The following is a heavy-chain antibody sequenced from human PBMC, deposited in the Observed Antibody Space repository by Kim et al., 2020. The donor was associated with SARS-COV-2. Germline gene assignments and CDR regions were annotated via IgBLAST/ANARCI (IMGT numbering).Heavy chain of an antibody. D-gene: IGHD5-18*01. CDR3: AREEGYSYANLGWWFDP. CDR1: GDSVSSNSAA. V-gene: IGHV6-1*01. Sequence: SQTLSLTCAISGDSVSSNSAAWNWIRQSPSRGLEWLGRTYYRSKWYNDYAVSVKSRITINPDTSKNQFSLQLNSVTPEDTAVYYCAREEGYSYANLGWWFDPWGQGTLVTVSS. J-gene: IGHJ5*02. CDR2: TYYRSKWYN.